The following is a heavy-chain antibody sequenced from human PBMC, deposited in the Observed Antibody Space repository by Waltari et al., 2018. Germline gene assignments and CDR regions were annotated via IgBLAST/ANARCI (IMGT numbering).Heavy chain of an antibody. CDR2: ANTNTGNP. CDR1: GYTFTSYA. J-gene: IGHJ4*02. V-gene: IGHV7-4-1*02. Sequence: QVQLVQSGSELKKPGASVKVSCKASGYTFTSYAMNWVRQAPGQGLEWRGWANTNTGNPTYAQGCTGRFVFSLDTSVSTAYLQISSLKAEDTAVYYCARVVSGHSSSWYRPRFDYWGQGTLVTVSS. CDR3: ARVVSGHSSSWYRPRFDY. D-gene: IGHD6-13*01.